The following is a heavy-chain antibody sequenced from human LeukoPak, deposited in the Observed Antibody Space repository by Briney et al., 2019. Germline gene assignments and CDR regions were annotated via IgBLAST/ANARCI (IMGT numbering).Heavy chain of an antibody. V-gene: IGHV1-18*01. CDR1: GYTFTSYG. D-gene: IGHD2-2*02. CDR2: ISAYNGNT. J-gene: IGHJ4*02. Sequence: ASVKVSCKASGYTFTSYGISWVRQAPGQGLECMGWISAYNGNTNYAQKIQGRVTMTTDTSTSTAYMELRSLRSDDTAVYYCARGGWGIVVVPAAIDYWGQGTLVTVSS. CDR3: ARGGWGIVVVPAAIDY.